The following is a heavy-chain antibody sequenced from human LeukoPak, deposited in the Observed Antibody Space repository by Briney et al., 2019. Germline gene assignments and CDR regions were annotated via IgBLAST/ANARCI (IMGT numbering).Heavy chain of an antibody. CDR3: VRVGDYYDSGGYQGFDY. Sequence: GGSLRLSCVASGFTFSSYWMNWVRQAPGKGLEWVANIKHDGSDKYYVDSVKGRFTISRDNAKNSVYLQMNSLRDEDTAVYYCVRVGDYYDSGGYQGFDYWGQGTLVTVSS. CDR1: GFTFSSYW. V-gene: IGHV3-7*02. J-gene: IGHJ4*02. CDR2: IKHDGSDK. D-gene: IGHD3-22*01.